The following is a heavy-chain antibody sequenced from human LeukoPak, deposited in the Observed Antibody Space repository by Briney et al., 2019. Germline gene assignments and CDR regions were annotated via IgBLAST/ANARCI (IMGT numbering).Heavy chain of an antibody. Sequence: LAGGSLRLSCAASGFTFSSYWMSWVRQAPGKGLEWVANIKKDGSEMYYVDSVRGRFTISRDNAKNSLYLQMNSLRAEDTAVYYCEGSAGYWGQGTLVTVSS. CDR1: GFTFSSYW. CDR3: EGSAGY. CDR2: IKKDGSEM. J-gene: IGHJ4*02. V-gene: IGHV3-7*01.